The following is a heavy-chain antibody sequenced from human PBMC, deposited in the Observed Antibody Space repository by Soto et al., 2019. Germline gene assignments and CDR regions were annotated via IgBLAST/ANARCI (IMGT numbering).Heavy chain of an antibody. CDR2: ISGSGFKK. CDR1: GFIFENFG. V-gene: IGHV3-23*01. J-gene: IGHJ5*02. CDR3: AKNQGVELVPLATVDWFDP. Sequence: GGSLRLSCAASGFIFENFGMSWVRQAPGKGLEWISSISGSGFKKYYADSVKGRFTISGDNSKSTVYLELNNLSAEDTAVYHCAKNQGVELVPLATVDWFDPWGQGSVVTVSS. D-gene: IGHD1-26*01.